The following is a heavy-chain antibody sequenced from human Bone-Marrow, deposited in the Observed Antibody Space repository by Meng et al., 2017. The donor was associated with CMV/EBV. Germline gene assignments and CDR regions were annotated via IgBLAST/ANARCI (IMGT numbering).Heavy chain of an antibody. Sequence: SVKVSCKASGGTFSTYAISWVRQAPGQGLEWMGGIIPIFGTTNYAQKFQGRITITTDGSTSTAYMELSTLRSDDTAVYYCARDRLVGATTGYYGMDVWGQGTTVTVSS. CDR2: IIPIFGTT. D-gene: IGHD1-26*01. CDR1: GGTFSTYA. J-gene: IGHJ6*02. CDR3: ARDRLVGATTGYYGMDV. V-gene: IGHV1-69*05.